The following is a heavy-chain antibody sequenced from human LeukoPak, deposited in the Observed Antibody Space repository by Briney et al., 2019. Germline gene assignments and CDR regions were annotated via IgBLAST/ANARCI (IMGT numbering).Heavy chain of an antibody. CDR1: GGSISSYY. V-gene: IGHV4-59*01. CDR2: IYYSGST. Sequence: SETLSLTCTVSGGSISSYYWSWIRQPPGKGLEWIGYIYYSGSTNYNPSLKSRVTISVDTSKNQFSLKLSSVTAADTAVYYCAGVLYYGWGSYLYYFDYWGQGTLVTVSS. J-gene: IGHJ4*02. CDR3: AGVLYYGWGSYLYYFDY. D-gene: IGHD3-10*01.